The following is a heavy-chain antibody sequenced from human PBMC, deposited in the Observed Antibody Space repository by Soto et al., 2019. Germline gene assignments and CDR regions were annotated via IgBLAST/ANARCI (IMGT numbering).Heavy chain of an antibody. CDR3: AKDLQLAGDWHLVYEE. J-gene: IGHJ1*01. Sequence: EVQLLESGGGLVQPGGSLRLSCAASGFTFSGHAMSWVRQPPGKGHEWDSAISDSGRSTNYADSVKGRFTISRDNSKNRVELEINDKSAEGTAVYYCAKDLQLAGDWHLVYEERGQGTLV. CDR1: GFTFSGHA. V-gene: IGHV3-23*01. D-gene: IGHD2-21*01. CDR2: ISDSGRST.